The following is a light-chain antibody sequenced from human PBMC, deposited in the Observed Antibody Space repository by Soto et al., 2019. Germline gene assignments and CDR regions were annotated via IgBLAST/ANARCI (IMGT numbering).Light chain of an antibody. CDR3: QQYNSYSET. CDR1: QIISSW. CDR2: DAY. Sequence: GDGVTITCRASQIISSWLAWYQQKPGKETKLMIYDAYSLESGVPSRFRGSGYGTEFTLNISSMKHDDFATYYCQQYNSYSETFGQGTKV. J-gene: IGKJ1*01. V-gene: IGKV1-5*01.